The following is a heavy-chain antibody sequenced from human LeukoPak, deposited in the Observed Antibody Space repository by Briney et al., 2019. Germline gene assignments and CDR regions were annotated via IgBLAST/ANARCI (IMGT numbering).Heavy chain of an antibody. V-gene: IGHV4-34*01. J-gene: IGHJ4*02. CDR1: GGSFSGYY. Sequence: SETLSLTCAVYGGSFSGYYWSWIRQPPGKGLEWVGEINHSGSTNYNPSLKSRVTISVDTSKNQFSLKLSSVTAADTAVYYCASSGYSSSWYLFYWGQGTLVTVSS. D-gene: IGHD6-13*01. CDR3: ASSGYSSSWYLFY. CDR2: INHSGST.